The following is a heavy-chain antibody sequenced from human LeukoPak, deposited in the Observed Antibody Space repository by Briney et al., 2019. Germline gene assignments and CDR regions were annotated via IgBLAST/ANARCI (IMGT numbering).Heavy chain of an antibody. V-gene: IGHV1-2*02. D-gene: IGHD3-16*01. CDR1: GYTFSGYY. CDR3: GRNGGGIGY. J-gene: IGHJ4*02. CDR2: INPNSGGT. Sequence: GASVKVSCKGSGYTFSGYYMHWVRQAPGQGLEWMGWINPNSGGTNYAQKFQGRVTMTRDTSISTAYMELSSLTSDDTAVYYCGRNGGGIGYWGQGTLVIVSS.